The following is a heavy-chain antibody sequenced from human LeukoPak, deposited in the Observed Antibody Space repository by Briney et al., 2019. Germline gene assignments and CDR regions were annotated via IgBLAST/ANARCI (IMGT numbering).Heavy chain of an antibody. V-gene: IGHV4-34*01. Sequence: PSETLSLTCAVYGGSFSGYYWSWIRQPPGKGLEWIGEINHSGSTNYNPSLKSRVTISVDTSKNQFSLKLSSVTAADTAVYYCARVWPRMYFDYWGQGTLVTVSS. CDR1: GGSFSGYY. J-gene: IGHJ4*02. D-gene: IGHD2-21*01. CDR2: INHSGST. CDR3: ARVWPRMYFDY.